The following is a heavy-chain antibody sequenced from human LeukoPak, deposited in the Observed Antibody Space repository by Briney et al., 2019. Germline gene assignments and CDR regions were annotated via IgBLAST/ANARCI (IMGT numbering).Heavy chain of an antibody. V-gene: IGHV3-30*04. CDR3: ARAGADSYGDYVYFDY. D-gene: IGHD4-17*01. CDR1: GFTFSSYA. Sequence: PGGSLRLSCAASGFTFSSYAMHWVRQAPGKGLEWVAVISYDGSNKYYADSVKGRFTISRDNSKNTLYLQMNSLRAEDTAVYYCARAGADSYGDYVYFDYWGQGTRVTVSS. CDR2: ISYDGSNK. J-gene: IGHJ4*02.